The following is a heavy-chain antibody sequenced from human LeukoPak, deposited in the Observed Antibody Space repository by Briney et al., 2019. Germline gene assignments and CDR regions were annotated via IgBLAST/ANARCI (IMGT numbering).Heavy chain of an antibody. D-gene: IGHD6-13*01. CDR3: AKIAAAMTPPFDY. J-gene: IGHJ4*02. V-gene: IGHV4-38-2*01. CDR1: GYSISSGYY. CDR2: IYHSGST. Sequence: PSETLSLTCAVSGYSISSGYYWGWIRQPPGKGLEWIGSIYHSGSTYYNPSLKSRVTIPVDTSKNQFSLKLSSVTAADTAVYYCAKIAAAMTPPFDYWGQGTLVTVSS.